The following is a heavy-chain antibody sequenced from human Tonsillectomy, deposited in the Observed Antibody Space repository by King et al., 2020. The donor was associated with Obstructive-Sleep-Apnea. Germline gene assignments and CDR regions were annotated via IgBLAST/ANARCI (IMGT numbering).Heavy chain of an antibody. V-gene: IGHV4-30-4*01. J-gene: IGHJ5*02. D-gene: IGHD3-10*01. CDR1: GGSISSGDYY. CDR3: ARQVYRSGTYYGYWFDP. CDR2: IFYSGSA. Sequence: VQLQESGPGLVKPSQTLSLTCTVSGGSISSGDYYWSWIRRPPGKGLEWIGYIFYSGSAYYNPSLKSRVTISLDTSKNQFSLKLTSVTAADTAVYYCARQVYRSGTYYGYWFDPWGQGTLVTVSS.